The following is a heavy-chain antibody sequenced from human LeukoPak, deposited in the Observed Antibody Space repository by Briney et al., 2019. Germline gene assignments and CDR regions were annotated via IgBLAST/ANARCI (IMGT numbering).Heavy chain of an antibody. Sequence: SETLSLTCAVYGGSFSGYYWSWIRQPPGKGLEWIGEINHSGSTNYNPSLKSRVTISVDTSKNQFSLKLSSVTAADTAVYYCAREKIAAAGTIGAFDIWGQGTMVTVSS. CDR3: AREKIAAAGTIGAFDI. D-gene: IGHD6-13*01. CDR1: GGSFSGYY. J-gene: IGHJ3*02. V-gene: IGHV4-34*01. CDR2: INHSGST.